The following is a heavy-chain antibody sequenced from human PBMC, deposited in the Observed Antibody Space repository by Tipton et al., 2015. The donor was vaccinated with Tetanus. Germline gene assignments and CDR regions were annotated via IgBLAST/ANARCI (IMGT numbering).Heavy chain of an antibody. CDR1: GFTFSEFTFSNAW. CDR2: IKSQIDGGAI. D-gene: IGHD3-16*01. CDR3: TTSGPGASGGDH. Sequence: SLRLSCTGSGFTFSEFTFSNAWMSWVRQAPGKGLEWIGRIKSQIDGGAIDYAAPMKDRFTLSRDESKNTVLLHMNSLRTEDAAVYYCTTSGPGASGGDHWGQGSPVTVSA. J-gene: IGHJ4*02. V-gene: IGHV3-15*01.